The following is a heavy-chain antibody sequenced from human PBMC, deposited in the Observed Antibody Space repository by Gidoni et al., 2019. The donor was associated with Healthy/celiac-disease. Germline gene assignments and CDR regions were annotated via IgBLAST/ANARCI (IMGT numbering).Heavy chain of an antibody. V-gene: IGHV4-34*01. CDR3: ARGPRPSGDFDY. CDR2: IIHSGST. CDR1: GGSFSGYY. D-gene: IGHD4-17*01. Sequence: QVQLQQWGAGLLKPSETLSLTCAVYGGSFSGYYRSWIRQPPGKGLEWIGEIIHSGSTNYNPSLKSRVTISVDTSKNQFSLKLSSVTAADTAVYYCARGPRPSGDFDYWGQGTLVTVSS. J-gene: IGHJ4*02.